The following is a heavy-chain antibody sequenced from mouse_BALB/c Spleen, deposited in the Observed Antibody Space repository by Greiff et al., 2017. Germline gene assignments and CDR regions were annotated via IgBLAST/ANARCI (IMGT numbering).Heavy chain of an antibody. CDR2: IWGDGST. CDR1: GFSLTGYG. V-gene: IGHV2-3*01. Sequence: QVQLKESGPGLVAPSQSLSITCTVSGFSLTGYGVNWVRQPPGKGLEWLGVIWGDGSTNYHSALISRLSISKDNSKSQVFLKLNSLQTDDTATYYCAKEDRVRRRAWLAYWGQGTLVTVSA. CDR3: AKEDRVRRRAWLAY. J-gene: IGHJ3*01. D-gene: IGHD2-14*01.